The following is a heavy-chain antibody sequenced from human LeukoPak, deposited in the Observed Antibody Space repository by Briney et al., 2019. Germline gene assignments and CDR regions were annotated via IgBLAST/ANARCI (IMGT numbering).Heavy chain of an antibody. V-gene: IGHV3-64D*06. J-gene: IGHJ3*02. CDR1: GFTFSRHA. D-gene: IGHD2-21*01. Sequence: GGSLRLSCSASGFTFSRHAMHWVRQLPGKRLEYVSAIDDSGGSTYYADSVKGRFIISRDNSKNTLYLQMRGLRAEDTAVYYCVKDRRILVVSATSADAFDIWGQGTMVTVSS. CDR2: IDDSGGST. CDR3: VKDRRILVVSATSADAFDI.